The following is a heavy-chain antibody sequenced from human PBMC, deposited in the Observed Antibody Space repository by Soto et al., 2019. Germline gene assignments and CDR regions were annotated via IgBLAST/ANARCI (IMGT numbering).Heavy chain of an antibody. J-gene: IGHJ3*01. D-gene: IGHD5-18*01. V-gene: IGHV1-69*12. CDR3: SRDRGIQLWFV. Sequence: QVQLVQSGAEVKKPGSSVKVSCKASGGTFSSYAISWVRQAPGQGLEWMGGIIPIFGTANYAQRFQGRVTITADDSTSTAYMELTSLRSEDTALYSCSRDRGIQLWFVWGQGTMVTVSS. CDR1: GGTFSSYA. CDR2: IIPIFGTA.